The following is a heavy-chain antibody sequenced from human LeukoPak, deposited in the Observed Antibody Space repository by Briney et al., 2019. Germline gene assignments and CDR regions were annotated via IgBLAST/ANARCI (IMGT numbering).Heavy chain of an antibody. D-gene: IGHD3-22*01. CDR3: AREYYDSSGYYYFDY. CDR1: GYTFTNYY. J-gene: IGHJ4*02. Sequence: ASVKVSCKASGYTFTNYYMHWVRQAPGQGLEWMGWINPNSGGTNYAQKFQGRVTMTRDTSISTAYMELSRLRSDDTAVYYCAREYYDSSGYYYFDYWGQGTLVTVSS. V-gene: IGHV1-2*02. CDR2: INPNSGGT.